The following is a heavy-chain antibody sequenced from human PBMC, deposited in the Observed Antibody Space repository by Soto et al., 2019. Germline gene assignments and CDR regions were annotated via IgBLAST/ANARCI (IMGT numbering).Heavy chain of an antibody. CDR1: GGTFSSYA. CDR3: EVAGDEPHTKYYFDY. V-gene: IGHV1-69*01. J-gene: IGHJ4*02. CDR2: IIPIFGTA. D-gene: IGHD2-15*01. Sequence: QVQLVQSGAEVKKPGSSVKVSCKASGGTFSSYAISWVRQAPGQGLEWMGGIIPIFGTANYAQKFQGRVTITADESTSTAYMELSSLRSEDTAVYYCEVAGDEPHTKYYFDYWGQGTLVTVSS.